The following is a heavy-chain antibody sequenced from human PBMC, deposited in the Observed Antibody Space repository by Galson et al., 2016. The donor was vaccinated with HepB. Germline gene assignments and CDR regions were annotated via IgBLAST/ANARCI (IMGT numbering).Heavy chain of an antibody. V-gene: IGHV3-7*03. J-gene: IGHJ4*02. CDR3: ANPRG. Sequence: SLRLSCAASGFTFTSHWMHWVRQASGKGLEWVANINQGGGEKYYVDSVKGRFTISIDNSKNSLYLQINSLRAEDTAVYYCANPRGWGQGTLVTVSS. CDR1: GFTFTSHW. CDR2: INQGGGEK.